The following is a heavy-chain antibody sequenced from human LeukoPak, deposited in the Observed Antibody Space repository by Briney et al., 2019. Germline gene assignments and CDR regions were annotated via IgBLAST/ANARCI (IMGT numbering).Heavy chain of an antibody. Sequence: GGTLRLSCAASGFTFSDYYMSWIRQAPGKGLEWVSYISSSSSYTNYADSVKGRFTISRDNAKNSLYLQMNSLRAEDTAVYYCARGVNCGGACYFLAGDYWGQGTLVTVSS. J-gene: IGHJ4*02. CDR1: GFTFSDYY. V-gene: IGHV3-11*05. CDR2: ISSSSSYT. CDR3: ARGVNCGGACYFLAGDY. D-gene: IGHD2-21*02.